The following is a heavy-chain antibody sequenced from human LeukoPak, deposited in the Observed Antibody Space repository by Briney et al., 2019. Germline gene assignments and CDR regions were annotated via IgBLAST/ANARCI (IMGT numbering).Heavy chain of an antibody. V-gene: IGHV3-15*01. CDR2: ITSKTDGGTT. CDR3: TTGNSGY. D-gene: IGHD4-23*01. J-gene: IGHJ4*02. CDR1: GFTFNYAC. Sequence: GGSLRLSCAASGFTFNYACMSWVRQAPGKGLEWLGRITSKTDGGTTEYAAPVKDRFTISRDDSKNTLYLQMNSLKTEDTAVYYCTTGNSGYWGQGTVVTVSS.